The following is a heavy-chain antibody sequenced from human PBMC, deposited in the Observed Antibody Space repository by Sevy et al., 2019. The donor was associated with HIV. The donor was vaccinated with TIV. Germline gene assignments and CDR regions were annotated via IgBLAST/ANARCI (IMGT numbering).Heavy chain of an antibody. CDR3: ATPNY. CDR1: GGSISSSSYY. J-gene: IGHJ4*02. Sequence: SGTLSLTCTVSGGSISSSSYYWGWMRQPPGKGLEWIGRIYYSGGTYYNPSLKSRVTISVDTSRNEFSLKLSSVTAADTAVYYCATPNYWGQGTLVTVSS. V-gene: IGHV4-39*01. CDR2: IYYSGGT.